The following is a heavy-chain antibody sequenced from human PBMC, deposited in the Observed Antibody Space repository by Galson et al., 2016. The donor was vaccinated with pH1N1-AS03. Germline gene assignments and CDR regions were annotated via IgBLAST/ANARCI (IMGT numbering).Heavy chain of an antibody. CDR1: GYTFTGFH. J-gene: IGHJ6*02. CDR2: INTDSGVT. V-gene: IGHV1-2*04. Sequence: SVKVSCKASGYTFTGFHVHWVRQAPGQGLEWMGWINTDSGVTNYAQKFEAWVTMTRDTSVSTAYMELYGLKSDDTAVYYCARDPRGPCTSATCPTTYYFGMDVWGQGATVIVSS. D-gene: IGHD2-2*01. CDR3: ARDPRGPCTSATCPTTYYFGMDV.